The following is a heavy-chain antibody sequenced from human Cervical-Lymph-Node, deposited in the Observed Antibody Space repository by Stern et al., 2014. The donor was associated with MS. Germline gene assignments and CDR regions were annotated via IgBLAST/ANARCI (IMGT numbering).Heavy chain of an antibody. Sequence: QVQLVESGAEVKKPGASVKVSCKASGYTLTNYNIDWVRQATGQGLEWMGWMNPNSGNKGYAQRFQGRVTMTRDTSTSTAYMELSSLKAEDTAVYYCARVRFYGSGIYYALGDGMDVWGQGTTVTVSS. V-gene: IGHV1-8*01. J-gene: IGHJ6*02. D-gene: IGHD3-10*01. CDR2: MNPNSGNK. CDR1: GYTLTNYN. CDR3: ARVRFYGSGIYYALGDGMDV.